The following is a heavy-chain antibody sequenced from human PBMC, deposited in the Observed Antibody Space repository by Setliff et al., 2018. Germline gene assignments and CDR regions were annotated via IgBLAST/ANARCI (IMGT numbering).Heavy chain of an antibody. CDR1: GYTFTSHY. D-gene: IGHD3-22*01. J-gene: IGHJ3*02. V-gene: IGHV1-46*01. CDR2: INPSSGRT. CDR3: ARDVFPCHYEGAFDI. Sequence: ASVKVSCKASGYTFTSHYMHWVRQAPGLGLEWMGTINPSSGRTSYAQKFQGRVTMTRDTSTSTVYMDMSSLRSEDTAVYYCARDVFPCHYEGAFDIWGQGTTVTVSS.